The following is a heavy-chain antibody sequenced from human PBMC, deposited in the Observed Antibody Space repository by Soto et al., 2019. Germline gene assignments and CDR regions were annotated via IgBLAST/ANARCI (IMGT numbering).Heavy chain of an antibody. J-gene: IGHJ4*02. CDR1: VYNFAGYW. Sequence: PGESLKISCTGSVYNFAGYWIAWVRQMPGKGLELMGIIYPSDSDTRYRPSFQGQVTISADKSISSAYLQWSSLRASDTAMYYCARGGVSTRTFDYWGQGTPVTVSS. D-gene: IGHD3-3*01. V-gene: IGHV5-51*01. CDR2: IYPSDSDT. CDR3: ARGGVSTRTFDY.